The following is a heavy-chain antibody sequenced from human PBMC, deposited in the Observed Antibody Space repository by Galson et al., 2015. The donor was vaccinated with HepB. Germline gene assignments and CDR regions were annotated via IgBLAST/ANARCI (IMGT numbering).Heavy chain of an antibody. Sequence: SVKASCKATGYTFTGYYMHWVRQAPGQGLEWMGWINPNSGGTNYAQKFQGRVTMTRDTSISTAYMELSRLRSDDTAVYYCARLDIVVVPAARTITSDYWGQGTLVTVSS. V-gene: IGHV1-2*02. D-gene: IGHD2-2*03. CDR1: GYTFTGYY. CDR3: ARLDIVVVPAARTITSDY. CDR2: INPNSGGT. J-gene: IGHJ4*02.